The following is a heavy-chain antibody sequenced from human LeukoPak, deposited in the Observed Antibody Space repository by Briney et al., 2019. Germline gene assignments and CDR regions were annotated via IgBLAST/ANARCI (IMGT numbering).Heavy chain of an antibody. V-gene: IGHV4-59*01. Sequence: SETLSLTCTVSGVSISSYYWSWIRQPPGKGLEWIGYIYYSGSTNYNPSLKSRVTISVDTAKNQFSLKLSSVTAADTAVYYCARYGDYVWGAFDIWGQGTMVTVSS. CDR2: IYYSGST. D-gene: IGHD4-17*01. CDR3: ARYGDYVWGAFDI. J-gene: IGHJ3*02. CDR1: GVSISSYY.